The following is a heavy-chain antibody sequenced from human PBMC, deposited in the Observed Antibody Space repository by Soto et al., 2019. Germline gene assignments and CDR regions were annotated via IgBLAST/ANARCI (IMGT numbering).Heavy chain of an antibody. J-gene: IGHJ6*02. D-gene: IGHD2-2*02. CDR3: ARVMVVPAAIRLYYYGMDV. Sequence: QVQLVQSGAEVKKPGSSVKVSCKASGGTFSSYAISWVRQAPGQGLEWRGGIIPIFGTANYAQKFQGRVTITADESTSTAYMELSSLRSEDTAVYYCARVMVVPAAIRLYYYGMDVWGQGTTVTVSS. V-gene: IGHV1-69*01. CDR1: GGTFSSYA. CDR2: IIPIFGTA.